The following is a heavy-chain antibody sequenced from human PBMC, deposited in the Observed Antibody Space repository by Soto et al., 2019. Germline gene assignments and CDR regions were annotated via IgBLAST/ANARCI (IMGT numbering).Heavy chain of an antibody. CDR3: ARGVAAAGTLYYFDY. D-gene: IGHD6-13*01. Sequence: QVQLVQSGAEVKKPGSSVKVSCTASGGTFSSYAISWVRQAPGQGLEWMGGIIPIFGTANYAQKFQGRVTITADESKSTAYMELSSLRSEGTAVYYCARGVAAAGTLYYFDYWGQGTLVTVSS. CDR2: IIPIFGTA. J-gene: IGHJ4*02. CDR1: GGTFSSYA. V-gene: IGHV1-69*01.